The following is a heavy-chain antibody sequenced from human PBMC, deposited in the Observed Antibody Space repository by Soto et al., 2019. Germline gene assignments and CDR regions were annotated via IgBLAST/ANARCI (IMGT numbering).Heavy chain of an antibody. D-gene: IGHD3-16*01. CDR3: AVFGSKTADS. CDR2: IYPSESDV. V-gene: IGHV5-51*01. CDR1: GYSFTNYW. Sequence: PGESLKISCKGSGYSFTNYWIGWVRQMPGKGLEWMAIIYPSESDVRYSPSFQGHVTISADKSISTAYLQWSSLKASDTAIYYCAVFGSKTADSWGQGTLVTVSS. J-gene: IGHJ5*01.